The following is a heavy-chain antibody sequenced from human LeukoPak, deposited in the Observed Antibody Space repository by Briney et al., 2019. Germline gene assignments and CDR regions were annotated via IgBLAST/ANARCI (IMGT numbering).Heavy chain of an antibody. D-gene: IGHD4-11*01. CDR2: IKQDGSEK. J-gene: IGHJ6*03. V-gene: IGHV3-7*01. CDR3: TRVEETATTAAIIRKYSYYYYYMDV. CDR1: RFTFSSYW. Sequence: PGGSLRLSCAASRFTFSSYWMSWVRQAPGKGLEWVANIKQDGSEKYYVDSVKGRFTISRDNAKNSLYLQMSSLRVEDTAVYYCTRVEETATTAAIIRKYSYYYYYMDVWGKGNTVTVSS.